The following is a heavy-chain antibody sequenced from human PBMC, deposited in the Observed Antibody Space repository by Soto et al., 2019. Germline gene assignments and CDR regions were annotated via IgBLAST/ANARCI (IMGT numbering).Heavy chain of an antibody. V-gene: IGHV3-48*01. Sequence: EVQLVESGGGLVQPGGSLRLSCAASGFTFSGYSMNWVRQAPGKGLEWVSYISSSSSTIYYADSVEGRFTTSRDNAKNSLYLQMSGLRAEDTAVYYCARDRAEDYWGQGTLVTVSS. CDR1: GFTFSGYS. J-gene: IGHJ4*02. CDR2: ISSSSSTI. CDR3: ARDRAEDY.